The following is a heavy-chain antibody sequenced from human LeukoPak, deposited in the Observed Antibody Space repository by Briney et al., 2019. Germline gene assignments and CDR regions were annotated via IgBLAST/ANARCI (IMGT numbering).Heavy chain of an antibody. Sequence: PGGSLRLSCAASGFTFSSYGMHWVRQAPGKGLEWVAVIWYDGSNKYYADSVKGRFTISRDNSKNTLYLQMNSLRAEDTAVYYCAREGGTVAGIASYYFDYWGQGTLVTVSS. CDR3: AREGGTVAGIASYYFDY. CDR1: GFTFSSYG. J-gene: IGHJ4*02. CDR2: IWYDGSNK. V-gene: IGHV3-33*01. D-gene: IGHD6-19*01.